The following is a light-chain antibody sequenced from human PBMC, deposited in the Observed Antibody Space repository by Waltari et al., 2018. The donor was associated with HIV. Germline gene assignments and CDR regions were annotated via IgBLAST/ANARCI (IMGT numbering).Light chain of an antibody. CDR1: QSLSSN. CDR2: GES. CDR3: QQYTNWPLT. V-gene: IGKV3-15*01. Sequence: EIVMTLSSATLSVSPGTRATLSCRASQSLSSNLAWYQQKPGQAPRLLIYGESTRATGIPARFSGSGSGTEFTLTISSLQSEDFAVYYCQQYTNWPLTFGGGTKVEIK. J-gene: IGKJ4*01.